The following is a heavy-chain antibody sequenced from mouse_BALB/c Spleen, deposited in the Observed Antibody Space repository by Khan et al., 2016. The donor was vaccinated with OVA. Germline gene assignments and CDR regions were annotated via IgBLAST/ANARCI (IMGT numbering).Heavy chain of an antibody. CDR1: GFTFSTYG. D-gene: IGHD1-1*01. J-gene: IGHJ3*01. V-gene: IGHV5-6*01. Sequence: EVELVESGGDLVKPGGSLKLSCAASGFTFSTYGMSWVRQTPDKRLEWVATVSTGGGYTYYPDSVKGRFTISRDNAKNTLYLQMRGLKSEDTAMFYCTRLADYYDSEWFAYWGQGTLVTVSA. CDR3: TRLADYYDSEWFAY. CDR2: VSTGGGYT.